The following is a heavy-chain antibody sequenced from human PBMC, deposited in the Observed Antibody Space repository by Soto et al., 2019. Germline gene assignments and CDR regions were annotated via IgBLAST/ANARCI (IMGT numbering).Heavy chain of an antibody. V-gene: IGHV5-51*01. J-gene: IGHJ6*02. D-gene: IGHD6-19*01. CDR2: IYPGDSDT. Sequence: AGESLKISCKGSGYSFTSYWIGWVRQMPGKGLEWMGIIYPGDSDTRYSPSFQGQVTISADKSISTAYLQWSSLKASDTAMYYCARSSVAGRYYYYYGMDVWGQGTTVTVSS. CDR3: ARSSVAGRYYYYYGMDV. CDR1: GYSFTSYW.